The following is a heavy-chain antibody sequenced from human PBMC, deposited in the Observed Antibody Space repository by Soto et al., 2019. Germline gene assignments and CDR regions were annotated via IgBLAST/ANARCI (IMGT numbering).Heavy chain of an antibody. CDR2: ISDDGYNK. CDR1: GFTFSNYA. V-gene: IGHV3-30-3*01. D-gene: IGHD6-19*01. Sequence: QVQLVESGGGVVQPGRSLRLSCAASGFTFSNYAMHWVRQAPGKGLEWVAVISDDGYNKYYADSVKGRFTISRDNSRNTLYLQMNSLRAEDTAVYYCARDRYSSATLFEYWGQGTLDSVSS. CDR3: ARDRYSSATLFEY. J-gene: IGHJ4*02.